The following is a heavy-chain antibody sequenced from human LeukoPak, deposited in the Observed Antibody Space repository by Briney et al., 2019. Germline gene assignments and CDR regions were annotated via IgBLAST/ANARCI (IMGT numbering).Heavy chain of an antibody. CDR1: GFTFSSYW. CDR2: IKEDGSER. D-gene: IGHD6-13*01. CDR3: ARDRSSSRKYSSFDF. J-gene: IGHJ4*02. Sequence: GGSLGLSCAASGFTFSSYWMSWVRQAPGKGLEWVANIKEDGSERYYVDSVKGRFTISRDNAKDSLYVQLNSLRAEDTAVYFCARDRSSSRKYSSFDFWGQGTLVTVSS. V-gene: IGHV3-7*04.